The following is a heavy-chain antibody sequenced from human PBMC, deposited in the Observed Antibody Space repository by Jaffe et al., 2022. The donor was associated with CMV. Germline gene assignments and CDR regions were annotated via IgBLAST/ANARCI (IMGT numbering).Heavy chain of an antibody. V-gene: IGHV4-59*01. Sequence: QVHLQESGPGLVKPSETLSLTCAVSGGSIRSYYWSWIRQSPGKGLEWIGYIYYSGSTNYNPSLKSRVTISVATSKNQLSLKLNSVTAADTAVYYCARGVSTPQTGTADSWGQGTRVTVSS. D-gene: IGHD1-7*01. CDR3: ARGVSTPQTGTADS. CDR1: GGSIRSYY. J-gene: IGHJ4*02. CDR2: IYYSGST.